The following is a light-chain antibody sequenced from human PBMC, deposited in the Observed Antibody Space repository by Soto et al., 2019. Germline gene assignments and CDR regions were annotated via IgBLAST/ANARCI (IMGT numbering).Light chain of an antibody. V-gene: IGKV1-5*03. CDR3: QQYNTYSWT. Sequence: QMTQSPSTLSASVGDRVTITCRASQSVSSWLAWYQQKPGKAPKPLIYSASSLESGVPPRFSGSGSGTEFTLTISSLQPDDFATHYCQQYNTYSWTFGQGTKLEI. J-gene: IGKJ2*02. CDR2: SAS. CDR1: QSVSSW.